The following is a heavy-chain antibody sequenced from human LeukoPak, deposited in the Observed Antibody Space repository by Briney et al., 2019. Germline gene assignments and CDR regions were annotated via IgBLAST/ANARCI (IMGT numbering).Heavy chain of an antibody. CDR3: ARAFETYYYGSGSFNFNY. J-gene: IGHJ4*02. D-gene: IGHD3-10*01. CDR2: IIPIFGTA. Sequence: ASVKVSCKASGGTFSSYAISWVRQAPGQGLEWMGRIIPIFGTANYAQKFQGRVTITTDESTSTAYIELSSLRSEDTAVYYCARAFETYYYGSGSFNFNYWGQGTLVTVSS. CDR1: GGTFSSYA. V-gene: IGHV1-69*05.